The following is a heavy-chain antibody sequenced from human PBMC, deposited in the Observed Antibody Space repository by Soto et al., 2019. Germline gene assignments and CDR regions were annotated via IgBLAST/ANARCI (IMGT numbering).Heavy chain of an antibody. CDR2: MNPNSGNT. J-gene: IGHJ4*02. Sequence: QVQLVQSGAEVKKPGASVKVSCKASGYTFTSYDINWVRQATGQGLEWMGWMNPNSGNTGYAQKFQGRVTMTRNTSIRTAYIEPGSLRSEATSVYYCAREGGYSYGFDYWGQGTRVTVSS. V-gene: IGHV1-8*01. CDR1: GYTFTSYD. D-gene: IGHD5-18*01. CDR3: AREGGYSYGFDY.